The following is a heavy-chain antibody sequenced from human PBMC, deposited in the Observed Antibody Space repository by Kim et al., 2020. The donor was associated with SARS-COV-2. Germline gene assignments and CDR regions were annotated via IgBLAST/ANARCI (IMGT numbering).Heavy chain of an antibody. D-gene: IGHD3-10*01. CDR1: GFTFSNYS. CDR2: ISSSSYI. V-gene: IGHV3-21*01. J-gene: IGHJ4*02. Sequence: GGSLRLSCAASGFTFSNYSMNWVRQAPGKGLEWVSSISSSSYIYYADSVKGRFTISRDNAKNSLYLQMNSLRAEDTAVYYCARDHYYGSGSYSFDYWGQGTLVTVSS. CDR3: ARDHYYGSGSYSFDY.